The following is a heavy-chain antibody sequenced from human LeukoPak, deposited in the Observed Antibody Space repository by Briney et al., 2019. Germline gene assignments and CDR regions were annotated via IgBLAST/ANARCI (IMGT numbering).Heavy chain of an antibody. Sequence: GGSLRLSCAASGFTFSRYAMNWVRQAPGKGLEWVSTISGSGDNTYYTDSVKGRFTISRDNSKNTLSLHMNTLRAEDTAVYYCAKDLLQTFFFDSSGYYSDAFGMWGQGTMVTVSP. CDR2: ISGSGDNT. CDR1: GFTFSRYA. D-gene: IGHD3-22*01. J-gene: IGHJ3*02. V-gene: IGHV3-23*01. CDR3: AKDLLQTFFFDSSGYYSDAFGM.